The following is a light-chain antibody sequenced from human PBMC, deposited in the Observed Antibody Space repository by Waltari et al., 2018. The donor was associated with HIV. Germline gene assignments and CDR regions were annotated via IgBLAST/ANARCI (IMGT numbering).Light chain of an antibody. CDR2: ANN. J-gene: IGLJ1*01. V-gene: IGLV6-57*01. CDR1: SGNIASSH. CDR3: QSHDNKIFYV. Sequence: NFILTQPHSVSESPGKTVTISCTRSSGNIASSHVQWYQQRPGSSPTTVLYANNQRPSGVPDRFSGSIDSSSNSASLTISGLRTEDEADYYCQSHDNKIFYVFGGGTYVTVL.